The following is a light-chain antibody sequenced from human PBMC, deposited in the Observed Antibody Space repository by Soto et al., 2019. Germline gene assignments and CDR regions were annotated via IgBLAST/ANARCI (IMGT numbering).Light chain of an antibody. J-gene: IGKJ1*01. CDR2: KAS. CDR1: QSISSW. CDR3: QQYYSRVT. Sequence: DIQMTQSPSTLSASVGDRVTITCRANQSISSWLAWYQRRPGKAPRLLISKASSLESGVPSRFSGGGFGTEFTLTSSSLPPDDFATYYCQQYYSRVTFGQGTTVEIK. V-gene: IGKV1-5*03.